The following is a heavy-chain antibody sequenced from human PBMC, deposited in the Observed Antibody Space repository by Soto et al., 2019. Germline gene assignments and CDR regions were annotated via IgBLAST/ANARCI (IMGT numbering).Heavy chain of an antibody. CDR3: ERMPRGTDGDYFFDY. Sequence: SETLSLTCTVSGVSISTYYWSWIRQPPGKALEWIGYIYNSGTTNYNPSLKSRVTMSVDTSKNQFSLKLSSVTAADTAVYYCERMPRGTDGDYFFDYWGQGTLVTVSS. D-gene: IGHD2-21*02. CDR1: GVSISTYY. CDR2: IYNSGTT. V-gene: IGHV4-59*01. J-gene: IGHJ4*02.